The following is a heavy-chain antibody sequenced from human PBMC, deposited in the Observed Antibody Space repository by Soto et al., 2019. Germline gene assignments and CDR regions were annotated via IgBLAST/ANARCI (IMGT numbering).Heavy chain of an antibody. V-gene: IGHV1-69*12. CDR1: GGTFSSYA. CDR3: ARQGSTEYYYYGMDV. CDR2: FIPIFGTA. Sequence: QVQLVQSGAEVKKPGSSVKVSCKASGGTFSSYAISWVRQAPGQGLEWMGGFIPIFGTADYAQRFQGRVTITADEATSTAYMELSSLRSEDTAVYYCARQGSTEYYYYGMDVGGQGTTVTVSS. D-gene: IGHD2-2*01. J-gene: IGHJ6*02.